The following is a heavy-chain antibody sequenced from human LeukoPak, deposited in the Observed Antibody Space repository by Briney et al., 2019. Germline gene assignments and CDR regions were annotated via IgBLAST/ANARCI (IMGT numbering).Heavy chain of an antibody. CDR1: GLIFSDYG. D-gene: IGHD1-1*01. Sequence: PARNLRLSCAVSGLIFSDYGFPWVRQAPGKGHEWVAVTRFDGSIKQYADSVKGRFTISRDDSKNTLYLQMNSLKSEDTAVYYCARWGGTRQYYFDYWGRGTLVTVSS. V-gene: IGHV3-33*01. CDR2: TRFDGSIK. J-gene: IGHJ4*02. CDR3: ARWGGTRQYYFDY.